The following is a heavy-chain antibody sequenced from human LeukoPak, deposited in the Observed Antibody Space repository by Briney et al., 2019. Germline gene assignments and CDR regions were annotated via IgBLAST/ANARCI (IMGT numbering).Heavy chain of an antibody. Sequence: GESLRLSCTASGFTFGDYAMSWVRQAPGKGLEWVGFVRSKVYGGTTEYAASVKGRFTISRDDSKSIAYLQMNSLKTEDTAVYYCTRESGYYGSGSYSLDYWGQGTLVTVSS. CDR1: GFTFGDYA. CDR2: VRSKVYGGTT. J-gene: IGHJ4*02. CDR3: TRESGYYGSGSYSLDY. D-gene: IGHD3-10*01. V-gene: IGHV3-49*04.